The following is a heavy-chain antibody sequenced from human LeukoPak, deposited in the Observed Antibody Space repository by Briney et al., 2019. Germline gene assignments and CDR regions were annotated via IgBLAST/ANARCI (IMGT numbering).Heavy chain of an antibody. CDR1: GFTFYDYA. D-gene: IGHD3-22*01. V-gene: IGHV3-9*01. J-gene: IGHJ4*02. Sequence: PGRSLRLSCAASGFTFYDYAMHWVRHAPGKGLEWVSGISWNSGSIVYADSVKGRFTISRDNAKNSLYLQMNSLRAEDTALYYCAKDSTYYYDSSGYNPFDYWGQGTLVTVSS. CDR2: ISWNSGSI. CDR3: AKDSTYYYDSSGYNPFDY.